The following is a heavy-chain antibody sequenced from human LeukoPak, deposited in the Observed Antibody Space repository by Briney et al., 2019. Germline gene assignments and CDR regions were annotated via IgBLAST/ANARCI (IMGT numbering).Heavy chain of an antibody. J-gene: IGHJ3*02. D-gene: IGHD3-9*01. CDR3: AKATDFDWAPDAFDI. V-gene: IGHV3-23*01. CDR1: RYTFSSYA. CDR2: ISGSGGST. Sequence: GGSLRLSCAASRYTFSSYALSWVRQAQGKGLEWVSAISGSGGSTYYADSVKGRFTISRDNSKNTLYLQMNSLRAEDTAVYYCAKATDFDWAPDAFDIWGQGTMVTVSS.